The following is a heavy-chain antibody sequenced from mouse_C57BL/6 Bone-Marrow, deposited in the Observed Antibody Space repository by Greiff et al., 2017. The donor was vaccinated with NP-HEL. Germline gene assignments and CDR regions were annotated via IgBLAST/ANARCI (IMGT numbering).Heavy chain of an antibody. CDR2: ISYDGSN. J-gene: IGHJ3*01. CDR1: GYSITSGYY. CDR3: ARDYYGSSSWFAY. D-gene: IGHD1-1*01. V-gene: IGHV3-6*01. Sequence: VQLKESGPGLVKPSQSLSLTCSVTGYSITSGYYWNWIRQFPGNKLEWMGYISYDGSNNYNPSLKNRISITRDPSKNQFFLKLNSVTTEDTATYYCARDYYGSSSWFAYWGQGTLVTVSA.